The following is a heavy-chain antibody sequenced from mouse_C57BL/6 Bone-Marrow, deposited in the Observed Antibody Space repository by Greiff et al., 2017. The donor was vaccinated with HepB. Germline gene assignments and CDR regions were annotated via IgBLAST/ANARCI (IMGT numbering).Heavy chain of an antibody. CDR3: ARRVYAMDY. Sequence: EVKLMASGGGLVKPGGSLKLSCAASGFTFSDYGMHWVRQAPEKGLEWVAYISSGSSTIYYADTVKGRFTISRDNAKNTLFLQMTSLRSEDTAMYYCARRVYAMDYWGQGTSVTVSS. V-gene: IGHV5-17*01. CDR2: ISSGSSTI. J-gene: IGHJ4*01. CDR1: GFTFSDYG.